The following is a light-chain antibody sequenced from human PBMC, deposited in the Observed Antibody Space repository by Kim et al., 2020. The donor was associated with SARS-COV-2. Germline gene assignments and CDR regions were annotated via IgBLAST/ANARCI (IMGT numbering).Light chain of an antibody. J-gene: IGLJ3*02. CDR2: EDN. CDR3: QSYDSSSWV. V-gene: IGLV6-57*02. Sequence: NFMLTQPHSVSESPGKTVTISCTGSSGSIASNYVQWYQQRPGSAPTTVIYEDNQRPSGVPDRFSGSIDSSSNSASLTISGLQTEDEADYYCQSYDSSSWVFGGGTQLTVL. CDR1: SGSIASNY.